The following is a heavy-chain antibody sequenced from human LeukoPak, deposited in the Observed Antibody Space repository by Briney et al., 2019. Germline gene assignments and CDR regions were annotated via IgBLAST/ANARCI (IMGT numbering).Heavy chain of an antibody. CDR2: IYSTGST. CDR1: GGSISSYY. J-gene: IGHJ4*02. Sequence: SETLSLTCTASGGSISSYYWSWIRQPAGKGLEWIGRIYSTGSTNYNPSLKSRVTMSVDTSKNQFSLRLRSVIAADTAVYYCARQIASAGTAGFDFWGQGALVTVSS. D-gene: IGHD6-13*01. CDR3: ARQIASAGTAGFDF. V-gene: IGHV4-4*07.